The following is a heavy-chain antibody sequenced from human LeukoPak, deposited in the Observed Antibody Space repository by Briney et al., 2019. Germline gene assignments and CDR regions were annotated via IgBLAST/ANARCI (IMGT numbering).Heavy chain of an antibody. V-gene: IGHV1-8*02. J-gene: IGHJ4*02. CDR1: GYTFTSYD. CDR3: ARAGGGPDYDILTGYLRY. D-gene: IGHD3-9*01. Sequence: GASVKVSCKASGYTFTSYDINWVRQATGQGLEWMGWMNPNSGNTGYAQKFQGRVTMTRDMSTSTVYMELSSLRSEDTAVYYCARAGGGPDYDILTGYLRYWGQGTLVTVSS. CDR2: MNPNSGNT.